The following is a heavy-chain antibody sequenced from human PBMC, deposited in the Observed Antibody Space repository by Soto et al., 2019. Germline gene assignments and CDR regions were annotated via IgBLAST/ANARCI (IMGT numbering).Heavy chain of an antibody. V-gene: IGHV1-18*04. CDR3: ARVRIVGAREIDF. J-gene: IGHJ4*02. D-gene: IGHD1-26*01. CDR2: FSGYNGDI. CDR1: GYTFNRHG. Sequence: QVHLVQSGGEVKKPGASVKVSCKASGYTFNRHGITWVRQAPGQGLEWIGWFSGYNGDINNEQKFQGRVTLSSDTLTRTVYLELKSLRFDDTAVYYCARVRIVGAREIDFWGQGTLVTVSS.